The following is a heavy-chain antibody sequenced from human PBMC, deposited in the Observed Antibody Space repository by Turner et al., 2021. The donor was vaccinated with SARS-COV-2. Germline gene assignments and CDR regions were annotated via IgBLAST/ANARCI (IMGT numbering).Heavy chain of an antibody. J-gene: IGHJ4*02. CDR1: GFSFSNYA. D-gene: IGHD3-3*01. Sequence: QVQLVESGGGVVQPGGSLRLACAASGFSFSNYAMHGVRQAPGKGLEWVAIISYDGRNKYYADSVKGRFTISRDDSKSTLYLQMNSLRPEDTAIYYCARERRGYYAEYWGQGTLVTVSS. CDR3: ARERRGYYAEY. CDR2: ISYDGRNK. V-gene: IGHV3-30*04.